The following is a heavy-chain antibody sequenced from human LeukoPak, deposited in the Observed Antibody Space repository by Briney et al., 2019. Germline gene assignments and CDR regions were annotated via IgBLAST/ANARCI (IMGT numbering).Heavy chain of an antibody. CDR1: GFTFSSYG. V-gene: IGHV3-33*01. J-gene: IGHJ4*02. CDR2: IWYDGSNK. CDR3: ARKVSYSGYDTFDY. Sequence: PGRSLRLSCAAFGFTFSSYGMHWVRQAPGKGLEWVAVIWYDGSNKYYADSVKGRFTISRDNSKNTLYLQMNSLRAEDTAVYYCARKVSYSGYDTFDYWGQGTLVTVSS. D-gene: IGHD5-12*01.